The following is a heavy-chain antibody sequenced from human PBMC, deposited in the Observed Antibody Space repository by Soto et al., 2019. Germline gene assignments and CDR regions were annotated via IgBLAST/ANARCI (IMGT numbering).Heavy chain of an antibody. V-gene: IGHV3-30*03. J-gene: IGHJ6*02. Sequence: QVQLVESGGGVVLPGRSLRLSCAASGFSFSNYDLHWVRQAPGKGLEWVALISYAVSNKYYADSVKGRFTLSRDNSKNTLYLQMITLRPEDTAVYYCAVGYSNGQYGMDVWGQGTTVTVSS. CDR2: ISYAVSNK. D-gene: IGHD5-18*01. CDR3: AVGYSNGQYGMDV. CDR1: GFSFSNYD.